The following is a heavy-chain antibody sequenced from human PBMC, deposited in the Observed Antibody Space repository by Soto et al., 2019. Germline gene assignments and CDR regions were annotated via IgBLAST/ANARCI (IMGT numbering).Heavy chain of an antibody. V-gene: IGHV3-74*01. CDR1: GFTLSSYW. J-gene: IGHJ4*02. CDR3: VRTSLVVAAATREDY. CDR2: INSDGSST. D-gene: IGHD2-15*01. Sequence: PGGSLRLACASSGFTLSSYWMAWVRKATGKGLVWVSRINSDGSSTSYADSVKGRFTISRDNAKNTLYLQMNSLRAEDTAVYYCVRTSLVVAAATREDYWGQGTLVTVS.